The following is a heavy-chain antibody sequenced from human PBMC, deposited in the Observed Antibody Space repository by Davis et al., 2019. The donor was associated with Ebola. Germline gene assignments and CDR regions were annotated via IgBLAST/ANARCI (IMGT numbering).Heavy chain of an antibody. D-gene: IGHD4-17*01. CDR1: GFTFSSYW. CDR3: ATQGVRYGDYPFDF. J-gene: IGHJ4*02. Sequence: GESLKISCAASGFTFSSYWMHWVRQAPGKGLEWVAALSYDGSHENHAQSVKGRFTISRDNSKNTLYLQMNSLRAEDTAVYYCATQGVRYGDYPFDFWGPGTLVTVSS. CDR2: LSYDGSHE. V-gene: IGHV3-30*03.